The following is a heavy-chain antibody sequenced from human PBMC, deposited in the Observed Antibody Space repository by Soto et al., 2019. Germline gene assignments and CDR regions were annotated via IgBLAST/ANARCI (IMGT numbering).Heavy chain of an antibody. D-gene: IGHD5-12*01. V-gene: IGHV3-15*07. J-gene: IGHJ4*02. Sequence: VGFLRLSCAASDVTFINTWMNWFRQAPVKGLEWVGRIKSRSDGGTADYAAPAKGRFIISRDDSKNMLFLQMNSPQIEDTAVYYCTTDKNGYTPRDPEYWGQGTLVTVSS. CDR2: IKSRSDGGTA. CDR1: DVTFINTW. CDR3: TTDKNGYTPRDPEY.